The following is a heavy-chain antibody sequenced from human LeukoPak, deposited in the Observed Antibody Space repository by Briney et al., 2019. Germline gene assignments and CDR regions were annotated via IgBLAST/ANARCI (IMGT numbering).Heavy chain of an antibody. Sequence: ASVKVSCKASGYTFTSYGISWVRQAPGQGLEWMGWISAYNGNTNYAQKLQGRVTMTTDTSTSTAYMELRSLRSDDTAVYYCARDIAAADMWGYFQHWGQGTLVTVSS. CDR2: ISAYNGNT. CDR3: ARDIAAADMWGYFQH. CDR1: GYTFTSYG. V-gene: IGHV1-18*01. J-gene: IGHJ1*01. D-gene: IGHD6-13*01.